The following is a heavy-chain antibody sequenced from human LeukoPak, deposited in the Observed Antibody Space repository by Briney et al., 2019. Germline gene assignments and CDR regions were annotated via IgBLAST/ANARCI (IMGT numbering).Heavy chain of an antibody. Sequence: SSETLSLTCNVSGGSISNYYWTWVRQPPGKGLEWIGYIYDYGTTNYNPPLKSRVTISVDTSKNQFSLSLTSVTAADTAVYYCARGIRYGNDFWGQGTPVTVSS. CDR3: ARGIRYGNDF. CDR2: IYDYGTT. CDR1: GGSISNYY. J-gene: IGHJ4*02. D-gene: IGHD6-13*01. V-gene: IGHV4-59*01.